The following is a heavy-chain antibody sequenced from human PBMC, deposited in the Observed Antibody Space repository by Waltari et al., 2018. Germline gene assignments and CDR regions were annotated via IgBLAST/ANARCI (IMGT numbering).Heavy chain of an antibody. CDR2: IIPIFGTA. Sequence: QVQLVQSGAEVKKPGSSVKVSCKASGGTFSSYAISWVRQAPGQGLEWMGGIIPIFGTANYAQKFQGRVTITADESTSTAYMELSSLRSEDTAVYYCARSVGATIYYYYYYMDVWGKGTTVTVSS. CDR3: ARSVGATIYYYYYYMDV. D-gene: IGHD1-26*01. V-gene: IGHV1-69*12. J-gene: IGHJ6*03. CDR1: GGTFSSYA.